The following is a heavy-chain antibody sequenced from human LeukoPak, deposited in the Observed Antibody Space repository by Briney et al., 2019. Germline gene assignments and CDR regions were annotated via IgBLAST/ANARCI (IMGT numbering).Heavy chain of an antibody. Sequence: GGSLRLSCAASGFTFSNFAMSWVRQAPGKGLEWVSSISASGGTTYYADSVKGRFTISRDNSKNTFNLQMNSLRAEDTALYYCAKDFHGDFPHFFDYWGQGTLVTVSS. CDR2: ISASGGTT. J-gene: IGHJ4*02. CDR1: GFTFSNFA. CDR3: AKDFHGDFPHFFDY. V-gene: IGHV3-23*01.